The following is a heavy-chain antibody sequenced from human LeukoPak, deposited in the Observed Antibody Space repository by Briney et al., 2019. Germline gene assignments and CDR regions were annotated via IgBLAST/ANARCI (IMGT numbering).Heavy chain of an antibody. Sequence: ASVKVSCKASGYIFTGYYMHWVRQAPGQGLEWMGWINPNSGGTNYAQKFQGRVTMTRDTSISTAYMELSRLRSDDTAVYYCASRRTFRQIAAAATNWFDPWGQGTLVTVSS. D-gene: IGHD6-13*01. V-gene: IGHV1-2*02. CDR1: GYIFTGYY. CDR2: INPNSGGT. J-gene: IGHJ5*02. CDR3: ASRRTFRQIAAAATNWFDP.